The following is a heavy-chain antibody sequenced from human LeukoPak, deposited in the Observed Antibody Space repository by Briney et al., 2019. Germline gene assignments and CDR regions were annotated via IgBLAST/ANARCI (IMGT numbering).Heavy chain of an antibody. Sequence: ASVKVSCKASGYSFTSYHMHWVRQAPGQGLEWMGIINPSGGSTSYAQKFQGRVTMTRDTSTSTAYMELSSLRSEDTAVYYCASQLAGSYYAVSDYWGQGTLVTVSS. CDR3: ASQLAGSYYAVSDY. J-gene: IGHJ4*02. V-gene: IGHV1-46*01. CDR2: INPSGGST. D-gene: IGHD3-10*01. CDR1: GYSFTSYH.